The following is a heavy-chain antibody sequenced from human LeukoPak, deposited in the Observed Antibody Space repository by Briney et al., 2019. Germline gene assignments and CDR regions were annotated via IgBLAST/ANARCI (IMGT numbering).Heavy chain of an antibody. J-gene: IGHJ4*02. D-gene: IGHD5-24*01. CDR2: IYYSGST. CDR3: ARAPDDYVDY. Sequence: PSETLSLTCTVSGGSISSYYWSWILQPPGKGLEWIGYIYYSGSTNYNPSLKSRVTISVDTSKNQFSLKLSSVTAADTAVYYCARAPDDYVDYWGQGTLVTVSS. V-gene: IGHV4-59*01. CDR1: GGSISSYY.